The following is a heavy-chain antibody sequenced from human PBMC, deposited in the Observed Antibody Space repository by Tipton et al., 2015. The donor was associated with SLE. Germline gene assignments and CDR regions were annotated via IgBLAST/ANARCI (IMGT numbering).Heavy chain of an antibody. V-gene: IGHV3-33*01. J-gene: IGHJ4*02. CDR2: IWYDGSNK. D-gene: IGHD6-13*01. Sequence: SLRLSCAASGFTFSSYGMHWVRQAPGKGLEWVAVIWYDGSNKYYADSVKGRFTISRDNSKNTPYLQMNSLRAEDTAVYYCARAGNKQLVQEFDYWGQGTLVTVSS. CDR3: ARAGNKQLVQEFDY. CDR1: GFTFSSYG.